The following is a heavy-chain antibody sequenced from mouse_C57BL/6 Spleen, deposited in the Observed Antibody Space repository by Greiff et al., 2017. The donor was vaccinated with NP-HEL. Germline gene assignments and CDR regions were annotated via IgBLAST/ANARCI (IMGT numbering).Heavy chain of an antibody. CDR1: GYTFTDYY. V-gene: IGHV1-26*01. CDR3: ARRRGQDYSLAY. J-gene: IGHJ3*01. D-gene: IGHD3-3*01. Sequence: VQLQQSGPELVKPGASVKISCKASGYTFTDYYMNWVKQSHGKSLEWIGDINPNNGGTSYNQKFKGKATLTVDKSSSTAYMELRSLTSEDSAVYYCARRRGQDYSLAYWGQGTLVTVSA. CDR2: INPNNGGT.